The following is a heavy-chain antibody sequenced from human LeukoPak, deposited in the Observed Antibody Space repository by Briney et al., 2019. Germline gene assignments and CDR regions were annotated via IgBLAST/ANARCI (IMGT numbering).Heavy chain of an antibody. Sequence: GGSLRLSCAASGFTFSSYWMHWVRQASGKGLVWVSRVNSDGSTTTYADSVKGRFTISRDNAKNTLYLQMNSLRAEDTAVYYWAGSGGGGNWFDPWGQGTLVTVSS. CDR2: VNSDGSTT. CDR3: AGSGGGGNWFDP. J-gene: IGHJ5*02. CDR1: GFTFSSYW. V-gene: IGHV3-74*01. D-gene: IGHD6-19*01.